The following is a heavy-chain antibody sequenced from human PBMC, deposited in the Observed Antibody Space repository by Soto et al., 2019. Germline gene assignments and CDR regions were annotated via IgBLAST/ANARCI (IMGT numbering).Heavy chain of an antibody. V-gene: IGHV4-31*03. CDR3: ARDGDYFGSGSPPLLSR. Sequence: QVQLQESGPGLVKPSQTLSLTCTVSGGSITSGGYCWTWIRQHPVKGLEWMGHIYYSGSTSYNPSLKSRVTTSIDTSKNQFSRKLTSVTAADTAVYYCARDGDYFGSGSPPLLSRWGQGTLVTVSS. CDR1: GGSITSGGYC. J-gene: IGHJ4*02. D-gene: IGHD3-10*01. CDR2: IYYSGST.